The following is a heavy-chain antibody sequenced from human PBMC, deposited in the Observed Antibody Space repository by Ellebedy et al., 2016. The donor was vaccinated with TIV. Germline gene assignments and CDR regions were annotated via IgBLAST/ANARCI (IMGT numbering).Heavy chain of an antibody. Sequence: AASVKVSCKASGYTFTRYGITWVRQAPGQGLEWMGWISAYNGNTNYAQKFQGRVTMSEDTSTDTAYMELSGLRSDDTAVYYCATALRGYSYGWGCLDYWGQGTLVTVPS. V-gene: IGHV1-18*01. D-gene: IGHD5-18*01. CDR2: ISAYNGNT. J-gene: IGHJ4*02. CDR1: GYTFTRYG. CDR3: ATALRGYSYGWGCLDY.